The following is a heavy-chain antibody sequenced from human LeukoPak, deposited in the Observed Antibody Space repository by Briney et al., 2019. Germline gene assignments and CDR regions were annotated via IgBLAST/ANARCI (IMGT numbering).Heavy chain of an antibody. J-gene: IGHJ5*02. CDR2: IYASENT. CDR3: ARDQGYGDYNYDS. Sequence: SQTLSLTCTVSGGSFTSDNYYWSWLRQPAGKGLEWFGRIYASENTNYSPYPKSRFTLTIDTSKKQFSLKLTSVTAADTAVYYCARDQGYGDYNYDSWGQGTLVTVSS. CDR1: GGSFTSDNYY. D-gene: IGHD4-17*01. V-gene: IGHV4-61*02.